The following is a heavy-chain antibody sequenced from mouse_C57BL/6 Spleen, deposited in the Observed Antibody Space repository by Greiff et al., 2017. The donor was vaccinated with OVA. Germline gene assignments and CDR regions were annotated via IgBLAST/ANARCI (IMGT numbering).Heavy chain of an antibody. D-gene: IGHD4-1*01. CDR1: GFSFNTYA. CDR3: GRPLTGTGAKED. J-gene: IGHJ4*01. CDR2: IRSKSNNYAT. V-gene: IGHV10-1*01. Sequence: GGGLVQPKGSLKLSCAASGFSFNTYAMNWVRQAPGKGLEWVARIRSKSNNYATYYADSVKDRFTISRDDSESMLYLQMNNLKTEDTAMYYCGRPLTGTGAKEDWGKGTSVTASS.